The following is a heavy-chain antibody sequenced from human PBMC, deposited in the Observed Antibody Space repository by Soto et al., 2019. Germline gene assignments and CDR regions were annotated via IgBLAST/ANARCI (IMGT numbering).Heavy chain of an antibody. CDR3: ARGRRYSSSWYSDD. CDR1: GGSISSSSYY. J-gene: IGHJ4*02. CDR2: IYYSGST. D-gene: IGHD6-13*01. Sequence: SETLSLTCTVSGGSISSSSYYWGWIRQPPGKGLEWIGSIYYSGSTYYNPSLKSRVTISVDTSKNQFSLKLSSVTAADTAVYYCARGRRYSSSWYSDDWGQGTLVTGSS. V-gene: IGHV4-39*01.